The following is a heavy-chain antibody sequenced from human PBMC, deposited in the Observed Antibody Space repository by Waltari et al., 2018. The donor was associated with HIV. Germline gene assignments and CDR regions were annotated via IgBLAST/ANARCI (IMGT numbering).Heavy chain of an antibody. CDR3: AKLRSGSYDWFDP. CDR1: GYSFTSSW. CDR2: IDPSDSYT. V-gene: IGHV5-10-1*01. Sequence: EVQLVQSGAEVKKPGESPRISCKGSGYSFTSSWISWVRQMPGKGLEWMGRIDPSDSYTNYSPSFQGHVTISADKSISTAYLQWSSLKASDTAMYYCAKLRSGSYDWFDPWGQGTLVTVSS. J-gene: IGHJ5*02. D-gene: IGHD3-10*01.